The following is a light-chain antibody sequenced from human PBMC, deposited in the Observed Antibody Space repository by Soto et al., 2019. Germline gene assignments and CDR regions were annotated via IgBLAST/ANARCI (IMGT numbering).Light chain of an antibody. J-gene: IGLJ1*01. V-gene: IGLV2-14*01. CDR1: TSDVGGYNY. Sequence: QSALTQPASVSGSPGQSITISCTGTTSDVGGYNYVSWYQHHPGKAPKLLIYEVSNRPSGVSNRFSGSKSGDTASLNISGLQAEEEAHYSCPSYPSSRTPCVFGTGTKVTVL. CDR3: PSYPSSRTPCV. CDR2: EVS.